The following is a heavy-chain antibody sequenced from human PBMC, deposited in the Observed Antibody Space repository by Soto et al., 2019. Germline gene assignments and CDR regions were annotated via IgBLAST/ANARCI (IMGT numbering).Heavy chain of an antibody. CDR2: INPNSGGT. CDR3: ARDEGTAMTQPPFAP. J-gene: IGHJ5*02. Sequence: GASVKVSCKASGYTFTGYYMHWVRQAPGQGLEWMGWINPNSGGTNYAQKFQGRVTMTRDTSISTAYMELSRLRSDDTAVYYCARDEGTAMTQPPFAPWGQGTLVTVSS. V-gene: IGHV1-2*02. D-gene: IGHD5-18*01. CDR1: GYTFTGYY.